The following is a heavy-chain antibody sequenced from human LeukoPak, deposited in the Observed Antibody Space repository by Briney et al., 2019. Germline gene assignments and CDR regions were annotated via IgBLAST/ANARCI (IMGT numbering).Heavy chain of an antibody. D-gene: IGHD6-19*01. V-gene: IGHV3-21*01. CDR1: GFTFSSYS. J-gene: IGHJ5*02. Sequence: KPGGSLRLSCAASGFTFSSYSMNWVRQAPGKGLEWVSFISSSSSYIYYADSVKGRFTISRDNAKNSLYLQMNSLRAEDTAVYYCARDRGLGSSGWEFDPWGQGTLVTVSS. CDR2: ISSSSSYI. CDR3: ARDRGLGSSGWEFDP.